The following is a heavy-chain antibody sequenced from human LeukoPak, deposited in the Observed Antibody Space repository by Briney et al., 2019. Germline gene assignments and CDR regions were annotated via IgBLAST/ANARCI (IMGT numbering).Heavy chain of an antibody. J-gene: IGHJ4*02. D-gene: IGHD6-19*01. Sequence: PGGSLRLSCAASGFTFSSYGIHWVRQAPGKGLEWVAVIWYDGSDKYYADSVKGRFTISRDNSKNTLYLQMNSLRAEDTAVYYCARDAAAAVAGMTDYWGQGTLVTVSS. CDR3: ARDAAAAVAGMTDY. CDR2: IWYDGSDK. V-gene: IGHV3-33*01. CDR1: GFTFSSYG.